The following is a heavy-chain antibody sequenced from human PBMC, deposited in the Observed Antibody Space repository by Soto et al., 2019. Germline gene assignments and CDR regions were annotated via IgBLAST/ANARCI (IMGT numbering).Heavy chain of an antibody. D-gene: IGHD3-10*01. Sequence: ASVKVSCKASGYTFTSYGISWVRQAPGQGLEWMGWISAYNGNTNYAQKLQGRVTMTTDTSTSTAYMELRSLRSDDTAVYYCVGWFGELGGYYIDDWGQGTRVTVSS. J-gene: IGHJ4*02. CDR1: GYTFTSYG. V-gene: IGHV1-18*01. CDR3: VGWFGELGGYYIDD. CDR2: ISAYNGNT.